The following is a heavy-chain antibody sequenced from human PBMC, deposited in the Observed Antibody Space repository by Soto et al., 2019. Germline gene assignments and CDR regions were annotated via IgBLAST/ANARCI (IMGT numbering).Heavy chain of an antibody. CDR2: ISGGGDAP. J-gene: IGHJ2*01. Sequence: EVQLLESGGGLVQPGGSLRLSCAGSGFTFINYAMNWVRQAPAKGLEWVSTISGGGDAPFFADSVRGRFTISRDNSKNTVTLQMNNLGVDDTAVYFCARKVPGSTSRPDYWYFDLWGRGTLVTVSS. D-gene: IGHD3-10*01. V-gene: IGHV3-23*01. CDR1: GFTFINYA. CDR3: ARKVPGSTSRPDYWYFDL.